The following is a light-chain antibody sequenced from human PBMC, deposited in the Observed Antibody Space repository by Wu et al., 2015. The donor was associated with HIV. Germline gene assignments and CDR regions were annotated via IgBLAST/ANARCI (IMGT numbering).Light chain of an antibody. Sequence: ATLSCRASQTISGNLAWYQQTPGQAPRLLIYDASTRATGVPARFTGSGSGTEFTLTVTSIQSGDSAVYFCQQYNTWPYTFGRGTKLEIK. CDR1: QTISGN. J-gene: IGKJ2*01. V-gene: IGKV3-15*01. CDR3: QQYNTWPYT. CDR2: DAS.